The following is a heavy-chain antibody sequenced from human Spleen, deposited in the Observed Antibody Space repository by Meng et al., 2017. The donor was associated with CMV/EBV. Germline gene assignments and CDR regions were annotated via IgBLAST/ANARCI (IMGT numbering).Heavy chain of an antibody. D-gene: IGHD3-10*01. J-gene: IGHJ4*02. V-gene: IGHV3-30-3*01. CDR3: ARDRGY. CDR1: GFTFSSYA. Sequence: QVQLVESXXGXVQPGRSLRLSCAASGFTFSSYAMHWVRQAPGKGLEWVAVISYDGSNKYYADSVKGRFTISRDNAKNSLYLQMNSLRAEDTAVYYCARDRGYWGQGTLVTV. CDR2: ISYDGSNK.